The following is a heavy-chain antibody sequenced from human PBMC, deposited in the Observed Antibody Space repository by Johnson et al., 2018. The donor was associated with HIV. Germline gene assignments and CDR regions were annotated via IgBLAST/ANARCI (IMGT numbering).Heavy chain of an antibody. J-gene: IGHJ3*02. CDR3: AKPMRGGLGIAARSGHAFDI. Sequence: QVQLVESGGGVVQPGGSLRLSCAASGFTFSSYGMHWVRQAPGKGLEWVAFIRYDGSNKYYADSVKGRFTISRDNSKNTLYLQMNSLRAEDTAVYYCAKPMRGGLGIAARSGHAFDIWGQGTMFTVSS. CDR1: GFTFSSYG. V-gene: IGHV3-30*02. CDR2: IRYDGSNK. D-gene: IGHD6-6*01.